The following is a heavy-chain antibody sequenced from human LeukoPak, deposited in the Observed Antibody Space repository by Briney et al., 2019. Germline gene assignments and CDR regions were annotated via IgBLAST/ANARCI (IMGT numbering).Heavy chain of an antibody. Sequence: GGSLRLSCAASGFTFSSYEMNWVRQAPGKGLEWVSYISSSGSTMDYGDSVKGRFTISRDNAKNSVYLQMNSVRVEDTAVYYCARDGRSTLFDSWGQGTLVTVSS. V-gene: IGHV3-48*03. CDR2: ISSSGSTM. CDR3: ARDGRSTLFDS. J-gene: IGHJ4*02. CDR1: GFTFSSYE.